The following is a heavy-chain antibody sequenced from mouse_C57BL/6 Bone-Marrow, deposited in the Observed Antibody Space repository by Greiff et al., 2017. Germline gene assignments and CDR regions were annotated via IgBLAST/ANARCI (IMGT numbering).Heavy chain of an antibody. Sequence: EVQLQQSGAELARPGASVKLSCTASGYTFTDDYMHWVKQRPEQGLEWIGWIDPENGDTEYDSKFQGKATITADTSSNTAYLQLSSLTAEDSAVXYCARGYWDYWGQGTTLTVSS. V-gene: IGHV14-4*01. CDR1: GYTFTDDY. J-gene: IGHJ2*01. D-gene: IGHD2-14*01. CDR3: ARGYWDY. CDR2: IDPENGDT.